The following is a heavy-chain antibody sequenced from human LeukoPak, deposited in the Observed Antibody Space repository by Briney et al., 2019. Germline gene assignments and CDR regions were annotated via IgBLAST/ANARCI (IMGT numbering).Heavy chain of an antibody. J-gene: IGHJ4*02. D-gene: IGHD6-19*01. CDR1: GFAFSNYG. Sequence: PGGSLRLSCAASGFAFSNYGMNWVRQAPGKGLEWVSGITGSGGTTYYADSVKGRFTISRDNSKNTLYLQMNSLRAEDTAVYYCARKGWFWGSGWYGYYFDYWGQGTLVTVSS. V-gene: IGHV3-23*01. CDR2: ITGSGGTT. CDR3: ARKGWFWGSGWYGYYFDY.